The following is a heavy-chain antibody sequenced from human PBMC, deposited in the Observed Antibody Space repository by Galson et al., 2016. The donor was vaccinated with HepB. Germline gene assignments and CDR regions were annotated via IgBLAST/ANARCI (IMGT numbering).Heavy chain of an antibody. CDR2: INPNSGGT. CDR3: ARDSSPGAGDSDAFDI. J-gene: IGHJ3*02. Sequence: SVKVSCKASGYTFTGYYMHWVRQAPGQGLEWMGWINPNSGGTNYAQKFQGWVTMTRDTSISTAYMELSRLRSDDTAVYYCARDSSPGAGDSDAFDIWGQGTMVTVSS. V-gene: IGHV1-2*04. D-gene: IGHD2-21*02. CDR1: GYTFTGYY.